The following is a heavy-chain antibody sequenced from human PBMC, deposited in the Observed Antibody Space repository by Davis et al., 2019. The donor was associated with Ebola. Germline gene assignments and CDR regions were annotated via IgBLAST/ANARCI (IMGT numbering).Heavy chain of an antibody. CDR2: ISGSGGST. CDR1: GFTFSSYA. CDR3: AKGDVGATTAYYYYYGMDV. V-gene: IGHV3-23*01. J-gene: IGHJ6*02. Sequence: GESLKISCAASGFTFSSYAMSWVRQAPGKGLEWVSAISGSGGSTYYADSVKGRFTISRDNSKNTLYLQMNSLSAEDTAIYYCAKGDVGATTAYYYYYGMDVWGQGTTVTVSS. D-gene: IGHD1-26*01.